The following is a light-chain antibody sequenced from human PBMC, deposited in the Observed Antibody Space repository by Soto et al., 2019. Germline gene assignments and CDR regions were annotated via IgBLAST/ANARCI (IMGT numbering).Light chain of an antibody. J-gene: IGKJ4*01. CDR3: QQYDNLPLT. Sequence: DIQMTQPPSSLSASVGDRVTITCQASQDIKNYLNWYQQKSGKAPKLLIYDASDLETGVPSRFSGSGSGTDFTFTITSLQPEAIATYYCQQYDNLPLTFGGGTKVHI. V-gene: IGKV1-33*01. CDR2: DAS. CDR1: QDIKNY.